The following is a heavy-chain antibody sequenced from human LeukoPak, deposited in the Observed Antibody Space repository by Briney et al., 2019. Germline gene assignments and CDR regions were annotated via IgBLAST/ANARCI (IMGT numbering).Heavy chain of an antibody. J-gene: IGHJ6*04. CDR3: ARVFMSYFKDI. CDR1: GFTFSSYG. CDR2: LRYDGRNI. Sequence: GGSLRLSCAASGFTFSSYGMHWVRQAPGKGLEWVAFLRYDGRNIYYADSVKGRFTISRDNSKNTVFLQMDSLRAEDSATYYCARVFMSYFKDIWGKGTTVTVSS. D-gene: IGHD2/OR15-2a*01. V-gene: IGHV3-30*02.